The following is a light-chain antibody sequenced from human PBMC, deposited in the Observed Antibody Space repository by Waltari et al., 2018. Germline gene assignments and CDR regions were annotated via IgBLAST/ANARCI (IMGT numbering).Light chain of an antibody. CDR1: QGIGNW. V-gene: IGKV1-12*01. Sequence: DIQMTQSPSSVSASVGDRVIMTCRASQGIGNWLAWYQLKPGKAPKFLIYAASVLQTGVPSRFSGSGSGTDFTLTINNLQPEDFATCFCQQGSSFPPTFGQGTKVEVK. CDR2: AAS. CDR3: QQGSSFPPT. J-gene: IGKJ1*01.